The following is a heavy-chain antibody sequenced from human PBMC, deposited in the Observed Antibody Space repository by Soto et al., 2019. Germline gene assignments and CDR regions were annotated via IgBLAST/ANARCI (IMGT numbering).Heavy chain of an antibody. CDR1: GGSISSYY. J-gene: IGHJ6*03. D-gene: IGHD1-7*01. CDR2: FYYSGST. V-gene: IGHV4-59*01. CDR3: ARGGITGTTDGLYYYYYYYMDV. Sequence: SETLSLTCTVSGGSISSYYWSWIRQPPGKGLEWIGYFYYSGSTNYNPSLKSRVTISVDTSKNQFSLKLSSVTAADTAVYYCARGGITGTTDGLYYYYYYYMDVWGKGTTVTVSS.